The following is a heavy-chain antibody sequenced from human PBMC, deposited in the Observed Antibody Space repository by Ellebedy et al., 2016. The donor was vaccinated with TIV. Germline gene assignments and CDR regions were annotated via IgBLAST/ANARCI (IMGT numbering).Heavy chain of an antibody. Sequence: GESLKISCAASGFTFSNHWMNWVRQAPEKGLEWVATTNQDGSEKTYVDSVKGRFTISRDNAKNSLYLQMNSLRAEDTAVYYCVTGTVGRGTPAYWGQGTPVTVSS. CDR3: VTGTVGRGTPAY. CDR1: GFTFSNHW. CDR2: TNQDGSEK. D-gene: IGHD3-10*01. V-gene: IGHV3-7*03. J-gene: IGHJ4*02.